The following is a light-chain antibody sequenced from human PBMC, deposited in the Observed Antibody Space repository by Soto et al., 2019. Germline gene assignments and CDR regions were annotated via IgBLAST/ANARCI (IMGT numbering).Light chain of an antibody. CDR1: QSVSSY. Sequence: EIVLTQSPATLSLSPGERATLSCRASQSVSSYLAWYQQKPGQAPRLLIYDASNRATGIPARFSGSGSGTDFTLTIRSLEPEDFAVYYCQQRSNWPPEYTFGQGTKVDIK. CDR2: DAS. CDR3: QQRSNWPPEYT. V-gene: IGKV3-11*01. J-gene: IGKJ2*01.